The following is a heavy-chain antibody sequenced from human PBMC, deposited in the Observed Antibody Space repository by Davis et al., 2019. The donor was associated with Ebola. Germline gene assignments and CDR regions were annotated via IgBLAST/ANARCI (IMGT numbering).Heavy chain of an antibody. CDR1: GASVSRYY. V-gene: IGHV4-59*02. J-gene: IGHJ4*02. Sequence: GSLRLSCTVSGASVSRYYWSWIRQPPGKGLEWIGYVHSTGHTTYNPSLESRLTISMDTSKNQFSLRLTSVTAADTAVYYCARVPFYWGQGTLVAVSS. CDR2: VHSTGHT. CDR3: ARVPFY.